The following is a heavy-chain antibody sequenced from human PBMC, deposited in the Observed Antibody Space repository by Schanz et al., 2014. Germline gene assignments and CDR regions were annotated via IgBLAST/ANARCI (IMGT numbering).Heavy chain of an antibody. Sequence: EVQLVASGGGLVQPGGSLRLSCAASGFTFSSYAVSWVRQAPGKGLEWVANIKKDGSEKYYVDSVKGRFTISRDNAKNSLFLQMNSLRPEDTAVYCCARGRVLESWGQGTLVTVSS. J-gene: IGHJ5*02. CDR3: ARGRVLES. CDR2: IKKDGSEK. CDR1: GFTFSSYA. V-gene: IGHV3-7*01. D-gene: IGHD1-1*01.